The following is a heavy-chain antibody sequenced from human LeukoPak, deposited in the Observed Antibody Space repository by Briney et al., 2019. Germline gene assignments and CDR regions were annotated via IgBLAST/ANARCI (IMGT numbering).Heavy chain of an antibody. J-gene: IGHJ4*02. CDR1: GYTFTSYG. CDR3: ARDWGRETPIITDF. V-gene: IGHV1-18*01. D-gene: IGHD5-24*01. Sequence: RASVKVSCKASGYTFTSYGISWVRQAPGQGLEWMGWISAYNGNTNYAQKLQGRVTMTTDTSTSTAYMELRSLRSDDTAVYYCARDWGRETPIITDFWGQGTLVTVSS. CDR2: ISAYNGNT.